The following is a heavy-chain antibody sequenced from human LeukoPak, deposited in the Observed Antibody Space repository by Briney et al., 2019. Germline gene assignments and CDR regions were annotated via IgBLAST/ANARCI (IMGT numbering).Heavy chain of an antibody. V-gene: IGHV3-15*01. CDR1: GFTFGDYA. J-gene: IGHJ4*02. Sequence: GGSLRLSCTASGFTFGDYAMTWVRQAPGKGLEWVGRIKSKTDGGTTDYAAPVKGRFTISRDDSKNTLYLQMNSPKTEDTAVYYCIATARWLQLLGYWGQGTLVTVSS. CDR2: IKSKTDGGTT. CDR3: IATARWLQLLGY. D-gene: IGHD5-24*01.